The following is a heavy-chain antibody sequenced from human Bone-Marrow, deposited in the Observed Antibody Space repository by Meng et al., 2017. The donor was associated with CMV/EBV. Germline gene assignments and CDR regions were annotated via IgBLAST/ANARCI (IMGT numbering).Heavy chain of an antibody. CDR3: ARFQWLVYYFDY. CDR1: GFTFSSYG. J-gene: IGHJ4*02. D-gene: IGHD6-19*01. CDR2: IWYDGSNK. Sequence: GGSLRLSCAASGFTFSSYGMHWVRQAPGKGLEWVAVIWYDGSNKYYADSVKGRFTISRDNSKNTLYLQMNSLRAEDTAIYYCARFQWLVYYFDYWGRGTLVTVSS. V-gene: IGHV3-33*01.